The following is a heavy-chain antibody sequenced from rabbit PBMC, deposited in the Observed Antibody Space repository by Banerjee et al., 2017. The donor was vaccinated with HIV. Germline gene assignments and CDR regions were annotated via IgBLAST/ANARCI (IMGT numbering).Heavy chain of an antibody. V-gene: IGHV1S45*01. J-gene: IGHJ4*01. CDR2: INTSSGNT. Sequence: QEQLEESGGDLVKPEGSLTLTCTASGFSFSSSYWICWVRQAPGKGLEWIACINTSSGNTVYASWAKGRFTISRTSSTTVTLQMTSLTAADTATYFCARDLAAVTGWNLNLWGQGPLVTVS. CDR1: GFSFSSSYW. D-gene: IGHD7-1*01. CDR3: ARDLAAVTGWNLNL.